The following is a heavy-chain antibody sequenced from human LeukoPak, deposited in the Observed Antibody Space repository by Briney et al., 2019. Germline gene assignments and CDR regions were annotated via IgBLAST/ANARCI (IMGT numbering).Heavy chain of an antibody. Sequence: PSVKLYCKSSGYIFTSYGISWVRQAPGQGLEWMGWISAYNGNTNYAQKLQGRVTMTTDTSTSTAYMELRSLRSDDTAVSYCARSVLPAAFDFWGQGTLVTVSS. CDR2: ISAYNGNT. D-gene: IGHD2-2*01. CDR1: GYIFTSYG. J-gene: IGHJ4*02. V-gene: IGHV1-18*01. CDR3: ARSVLPAAFDF.